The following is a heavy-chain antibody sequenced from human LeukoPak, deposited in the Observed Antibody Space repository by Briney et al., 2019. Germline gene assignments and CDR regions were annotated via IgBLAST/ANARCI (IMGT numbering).Heavy chain of an antibody. V-gene: IGHV1-8*02. CDR3: ARGNMVRPRGWFDP. D-gene: IGHD3-10*01. CDR1: GYTFTSYY. CDR2: MNPNSGNT. Sequence: ASVKVSCKASGYTFTSYYMHWVRQATGQGLEWMGWMNPNSGNTGYAQKFQGRVTMTRNTSISTAYMELSSLRSEDTAVYYCARGNMVRPRGWFDPWGQGTLVTVSS. J-gene: IGHJ5*02.